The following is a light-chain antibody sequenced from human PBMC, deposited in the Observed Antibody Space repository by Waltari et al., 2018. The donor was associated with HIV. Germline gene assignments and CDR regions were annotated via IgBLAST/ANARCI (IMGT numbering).Light chain of an antibody. Sequence: EIGMTQSTATLPVSPRERATLSCRASQSVSSNLAWYQQKPGQAPRLLIYGASTRATGIPARFSGSGSGTEFTLTISSLQSEDFAVYYCQQYNNLPPPFGPGTKVDIK. V-gene: IGKV3-15*01. CDR2: GAS. J-gene: IGKJ3*01. CDR1: QSVSSN. CDR3: QQYNNLPPP.